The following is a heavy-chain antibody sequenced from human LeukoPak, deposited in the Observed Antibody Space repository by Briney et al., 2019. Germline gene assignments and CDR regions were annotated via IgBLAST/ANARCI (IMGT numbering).Heavy chain of an antibody. CDR3: ARVPASYGSGSYFDY. CDR2: IYTSGST. D-gene: IGHD3-10*01. CDR1: GGSISSGSYY. Sequence: SETLSLTCTVSGGSISSGSYYWSWIRQPAGKGLGWIGRIYTSGSTNYNPSLKSRVTISVGTSRNQFSLKLSSVTAADTAVYYCARVPASYGSGSYFDYWGQGTLVTVSS. V-gene: IGHV4-61*02. J-gene: IGHJ4*02.